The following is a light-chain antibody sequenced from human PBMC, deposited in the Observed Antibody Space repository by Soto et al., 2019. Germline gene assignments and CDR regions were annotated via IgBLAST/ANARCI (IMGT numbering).Light chain of an antibody. V-gene: IGLV2-14*01. Sequence: QSALTQPASVSGTPGQSITISCTGTSSDVGGYNHGSWYQQHPANATILIIYEIRNRPSGVSNRLSGTTSGNTASLTSAGHQADDDAYYYCVSDTSISIRVFGGGTKVTVL. CDR2: EIR. CDR3: VSDTSISIRV. CDR1: SSDVGGYNH. J-gene: IGLJ3*02.